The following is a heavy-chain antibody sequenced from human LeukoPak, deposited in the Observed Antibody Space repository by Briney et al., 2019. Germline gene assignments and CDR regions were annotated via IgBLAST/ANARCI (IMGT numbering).Heavy chain of an antibody. CDR1: GYTFTGYY. CDR3: ARVKSPQWLVHQDAFDI. J-gene: IGHJ3*02. Sequence: GASVKVSCKASGYTFTGYYMHWVRQAPGQGLEWMGWINPNSGGTNYAQKFQGRVTMTRDTSISTAYMELSRLRSDDTAVYYCARVKSPQWLVHQDAFDIWGQGTMVTVSS. CDR2: INPNSGGT. V-gene: IGHV1-2*02. D-gene: IGHD6-19*01.